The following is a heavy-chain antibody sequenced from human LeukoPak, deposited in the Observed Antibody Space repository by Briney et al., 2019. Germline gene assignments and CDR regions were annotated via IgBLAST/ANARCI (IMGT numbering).Heavy chain of an antibody. CDR1: GGSISSGDYY. V-gene: IGHV4-30-4*01. J-gene: IGHJ4*02. Sequence: PSQTLSHTCTVSGGSISSGDYYWSWIRQPPGKGLEWIGYISYSGSTYYNPSLKSRVTMSVDTSKNQFSLKLSSVTAADTAVYYCAREFAWEPLFNWGQGTLVTVSS. CDR3: AREFAWEPLFN. CDR2: ISYSGST. D-gene: IGHD1-26*01.